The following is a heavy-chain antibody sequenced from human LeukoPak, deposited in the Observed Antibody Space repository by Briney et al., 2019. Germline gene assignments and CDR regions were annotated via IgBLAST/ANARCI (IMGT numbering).Heavy chain of an antibody. V-gene: IGHV3-23*01. Sequence: GGSLRLSCAASGFSFSTYGMNWVRQAPGKRLEWDSAISGSGGSTYYADSVRGRFTISRDNSKETLYLQMNSLRAEDTAVYYCAKRASNDILTGYYPSDALDIWGQGTMVTVSS. CDR2: ISGSGGST. CDR3: AKRASNDILTGYYPSDALDI. CDR1: GFSFSTYG. J-gene: IGHJ3*02. D-gene: IGHD3-9*01.